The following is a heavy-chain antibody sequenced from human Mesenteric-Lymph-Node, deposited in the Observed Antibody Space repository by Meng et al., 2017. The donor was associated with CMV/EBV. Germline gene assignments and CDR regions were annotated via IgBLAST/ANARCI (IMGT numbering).Heavy chain of an antibody. CDR2: IRFDGSNL. Sequence: GGSLRLSCGVSGFTFDDFGMHWVRQAPGKGLEWVAVIRFDGSNLYYADSVKGRFTISRDNSQNTLYLQMNSLRAEDTAVYYCAVPTRYCRSTSCYDLWGHGTKVTVSS. CDR3: AVPTRYCRSTSCYDL. V-gene: IGHV3-30*02. J-gene: IGHJ3*01. CDR1: GFTFDDFG. D-gene: IGHD2-2*01.